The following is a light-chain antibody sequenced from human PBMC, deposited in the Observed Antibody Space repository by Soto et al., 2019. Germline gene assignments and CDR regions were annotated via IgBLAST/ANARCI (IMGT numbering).Light chain of an antibody. Sequence: DIQLTQSPSFLSASVGDRVTITCRASQGISSNIIWYQQKPGKAPNLLISTAFTLQSGVPSRFSGSGSGTESTLTISSLQPEDFATYYCQQLNSYPLTFGGATKVEIK. V-gene: IGKV1-9*01. CDR3: QQLNSYPLT. CDR2: TAF. J-gene: IGKJ4*01. CDR1: QGISSN.